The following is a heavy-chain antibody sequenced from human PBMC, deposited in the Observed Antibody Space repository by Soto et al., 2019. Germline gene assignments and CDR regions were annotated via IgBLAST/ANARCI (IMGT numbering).Heavy chain of an antibody. D-gene: IGHD2-15*01. J-gene: IGHJ4*02. CDR2: IHPDDSDT. Sequence: GESLKISCKGFGYRFTSFWIGWVRQMPGKGLEWMGIIHPDDSDTKYNQPFQGQVTISADKSISTAYLQWSSLKASDTDMYFCLRYGGKNLDYWGQGTLVTVSS. CDR1: GYRFTSFW. V-gene: IGHV5-51*01. CDR3: LRYGGKNLDY.